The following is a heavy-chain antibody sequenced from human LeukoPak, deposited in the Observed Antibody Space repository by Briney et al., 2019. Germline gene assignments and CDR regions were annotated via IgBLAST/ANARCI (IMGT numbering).Heavy chain of an antibody. Sequence: ASVKVSCKASGYSYTHYGIAWVRQAPGQGLEWMGWISGYNGDRNFAPKVQGRVTMTTDTSANIAYMELRRLRSEDTAVYYCATGDSSGYYPYYFDQWGQGTLVAVSS. J-gene: IGHJ4*02. V-gene: IGHV1-18*01. D-gene: IGHD3-22*01. CDR1: GYSYTHYG. CDR3: ATGDSSGYYPYYFDQ. CDR2: ISGYNGDR.